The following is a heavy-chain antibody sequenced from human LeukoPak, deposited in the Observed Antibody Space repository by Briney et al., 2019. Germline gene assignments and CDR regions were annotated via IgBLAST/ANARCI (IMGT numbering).Heavy chain of an antibody. CDR2: FDPEDGET. Sequence: EASVKVSCKVSGYTLTELSMHWVRQAPGKGLEWMGGFDPEDGETIYAQKFQGRVTMTEDTSTDTAYMELSSLRSEDTAVYYCATDPKWYRKRFDYWGQGTLVTVSS. CDR3: ATDPKWYRKRFDY. J-gene: IGHJ4*02. V-gene: IGHV1-24*01. CDR1: GYTLTELS. D-gene: IGHD1-14*01.